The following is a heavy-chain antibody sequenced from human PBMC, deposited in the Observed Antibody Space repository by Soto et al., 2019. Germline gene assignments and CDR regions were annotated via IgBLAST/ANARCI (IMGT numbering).Heavy chain of an antibody. V-gene: IGHV5-10-1*01. CDR3: ARQIYDSDTGPNFQYYFDS. Sequence: ESLKISCKGSGYSFAGYWITWVRQKPGKGLEWMGRIDPSVSKTYYSPSFRGHVTISATKSITTVFLQWSGLRASDTAMYYCARQIYDSDTGPNFQYYFDSWGQGTPVTVSS. D-gene: IGHD3-22*01. J-gene: IGHJ4*02. CDR2: IDPSVSKT. CDR1: GYSFAGYW.